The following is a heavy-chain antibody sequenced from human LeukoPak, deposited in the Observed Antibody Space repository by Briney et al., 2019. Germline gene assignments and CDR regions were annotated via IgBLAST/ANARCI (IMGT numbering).Heavy chain of an antibody. CDR3: AKDSKENRPAVTGGGFDC. Sequence: PGGSLTLSCTASAFTLSRCWMSWVRQAPGKGLEWVADIKGDGSKKYYADSVKGRFTISRANAENSLYLQMNSLRAEDTAVYYCAKDSKENRPAVTGGGFDCWGQGTLVTVSS. CDR1: AFTLSRCW. D-gene: IGHD6-19*01. J-gene: IGHJ4*02. V-gene: IGHV3-7*05. CDR2: IKGDGSKK.